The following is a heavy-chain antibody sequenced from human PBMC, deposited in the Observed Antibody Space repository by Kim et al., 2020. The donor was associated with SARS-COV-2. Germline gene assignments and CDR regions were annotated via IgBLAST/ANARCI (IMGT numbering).Heavy chain of an antibody. CDR3: ARDRGYDILTGSSP. V-gene: IGHV1-18*01. J-gene: IGHJ5*02. Sequence: ASVKVSCKGSGYTFRSFGINWVRQAPGQGLEWMGWINPYNGNTDYSRRLQGRVTMTTDISTSTAYMELRSLRYDDTAVYYCARDRGYDILTGSSPWGQGT. CDR2: INPYNGNT. CDR1: GYTFRSFG. D-gene: IGHD3-9*01.